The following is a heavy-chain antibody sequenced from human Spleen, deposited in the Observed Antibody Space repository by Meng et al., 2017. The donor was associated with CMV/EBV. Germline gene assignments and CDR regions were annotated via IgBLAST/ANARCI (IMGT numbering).Heavy chain of an antibody. Sequence: GESLKISCVASGFSFSTYAMYWVRQAPGKGLEWVALMSYDGTKIFYADSVKGRFTISRDNSKNTLYLQMNSLRAEDTAVYYCARGYCSSTSCYGFDAFDIWGQGTMVTVSS. V-gene: IGHV3-30-3*01. CDR1: GFSFSTYA. CDR3: ARGYCSSTSCYGFDAFDI. CDR2: MSYDGTKI. D-gene: IGHD2-2*01. J-gene: IGHJ3*02.